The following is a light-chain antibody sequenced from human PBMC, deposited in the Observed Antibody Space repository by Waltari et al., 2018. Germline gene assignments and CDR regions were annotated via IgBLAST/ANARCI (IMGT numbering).Light chain of an antibody. V-gene: IGKV3-11*01. CDR1: QSVSSY. Sequence: EVVLTQSPATLALSPGERATLSCTASQSVSSYLAWYQQKPGQAPRLLIYDASKRATGIPARFTGSGSGTHFTLTISSLEPEDFAVYYCQQRSKWFTFGGGTKVEIK. J-gene: IGKJ4*01. CDR3: QQRSKWFT. CDR2: DAS.